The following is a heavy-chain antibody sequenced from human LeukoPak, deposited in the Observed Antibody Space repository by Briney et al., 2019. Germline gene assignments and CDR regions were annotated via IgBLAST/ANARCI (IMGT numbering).Heavy chain of an antibody. Sequence: QPGRSLRLSCTACGFTFGDYAMSWVRQAPGKGLEWVGFIRSKAYGGTTEYAASVKGRFTISRDDSKSIAYLQMNSLKTEDTAVYYCTRVKRGFLEWLLSNYWGQGTLVTVSS. CDR3: TRVKRGFLEWLLSNY. V-gene: IGHV3-49*04. CDR2: IRSKAYGGTT. CDR1: GFTFGDYA. J-gene: IGHJ4*02. D-gene: IGHD3-3*01.